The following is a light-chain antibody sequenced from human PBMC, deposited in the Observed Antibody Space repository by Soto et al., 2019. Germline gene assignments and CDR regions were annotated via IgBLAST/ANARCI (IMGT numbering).Light chain of an antibody. Sequence: QSALTQPPSASGSPGQSVTISCTGSSSDVGGYDYVSWYQQHPGKAPKLMIYEVNKRPSGVPDRFSGSKSGTTASLTVSGLQAADESDYYCSEYAGSGIFGGGTKLTVL. CDR1: SSDVGGYDY. V-gene: IGLV2-8*01. CDR2: EVN. CDR3: SEYAGSGI. J-gene: IGLJ2*01.